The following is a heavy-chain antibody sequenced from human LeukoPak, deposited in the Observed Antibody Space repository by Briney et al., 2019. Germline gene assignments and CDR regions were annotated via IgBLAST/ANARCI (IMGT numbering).Heavy chain of an antibody. CDR1: GFXFDDYT. Sequence: GGSLRLSCAASGFXFDDYTMHWVRQAPGKGLEWVSHISWDGGSTYYADSVKGRFTISRDNSKNSLYLQMNSLRTEDTALYYCVKDDAGYCSSTSCDRAFDYWGQGTLVTVSS. CDR2: ISWDGGST. V-gene: IGHV3-43*01. J-gene: IGHJ4*02. D-gene: IGHD2-2*03. CDR3: VKDDAGYCSSTSCDRAFDY.